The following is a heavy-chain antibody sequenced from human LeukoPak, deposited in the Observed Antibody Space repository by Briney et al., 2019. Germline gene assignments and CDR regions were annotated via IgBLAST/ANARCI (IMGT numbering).Heavy chain of an antibody. Sequence: GGSLRLSCAASGFTFRSYWMHWVRQAPGKGLVWVSRINGDGSSTSCADSVKGRFTISRDNAKNTLYLQMNSLRAEDTAMYYCAIIYGDYGFDYWGQGTLVTVSS. J-gene: IGHJ4*02. V-gene: IGHV3-74*01. CDR1: GFTFRSYW. CDR2: INGDGSST. D-gene: IGHD4-17*01. CDR3: AIIYGDYGFDY.